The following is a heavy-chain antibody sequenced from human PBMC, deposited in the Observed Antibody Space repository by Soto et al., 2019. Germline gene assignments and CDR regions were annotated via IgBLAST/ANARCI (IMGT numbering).Heavy chain of an antibody. CDR1: GGSISSYY. V-gene: IGHV4-59*08. D-gene: IGHD6-19*01. CDR3: ARGSVAGISGNVD. J-gene: IGHJ4*02. Sequence: QVQLQESGPGLVKPSETLSLTCTVSGGSISSYYWSWIRQPPGKGLEWIGYIYYSGSTNYNPSLKSRVTISVDTSKNQFSLKLSSVTAADTAVYYCARGSVAGISGNVDWGQGTLVTVSS. CDR2: IYYSGST.